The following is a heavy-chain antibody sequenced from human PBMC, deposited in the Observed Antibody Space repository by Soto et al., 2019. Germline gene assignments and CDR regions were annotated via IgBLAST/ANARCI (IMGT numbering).Heavy chain of an antibody. V-gene: IGHV3-30*18. CDR3: AKTGITMVRGVVPVDY. CDR2: ISYDGSNK. Sequence: GGSLRLSCAASGFTFSSYGMHWVRQAPGKGLEWVAVISYDGSNKYYADSVKGRFTISRDNSKNTLYLQMNSLRAEDTAVYYCAKTGITMVRGVVPVDYWGQGTLVTVSS. J-gene: IGHJ4*02. CDR1: GFTFSSYG. D-gene: IGHD3-10*01.